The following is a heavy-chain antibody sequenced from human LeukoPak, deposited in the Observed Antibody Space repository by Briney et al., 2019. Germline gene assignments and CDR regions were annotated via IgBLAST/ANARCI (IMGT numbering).Heavy chain of an antibody. V-gene: IGHV3-30-3*01. J-gene: IGHJ6*02. Sequence: GGSLRLSCAASGFTFSSYAMHWVRQAPGKGLEWVAVISYDGSNKYYADSVKGRFTISRDNSKNTLYLQMNSLRAEDTAVYYCARGGWLQFSYYYYGMDVWGQGTTVTVSS. D-gene: IGHD5-24*01. CDR1: GFTFSSYA. CDR3: ARGGWLQFSYYYYGMDV. CDR2: ISYDGSNK.